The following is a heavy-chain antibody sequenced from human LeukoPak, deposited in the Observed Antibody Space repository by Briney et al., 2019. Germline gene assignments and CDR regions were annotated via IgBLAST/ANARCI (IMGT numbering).Heavy chain of an antibody. CDR1: GGSISSYY. CDR3: ARGAYYYGSGSYYNWFDP. D-gene: IGHD3-10*01. V-gene: IGHV4-59*01. Sequence: PSETLSLTCTVSGGSISSYYWSWIRQPPGKGLEWIGYIYYSGSTNYNPSLKSRVTISVDTSKNQFSLKLSSVTAADTAVYYCARGAYYYGSGSYYNWFDPWGQGTLVTVSS. J-gene: IGHJ5*02. CDR2: IYYSGST.